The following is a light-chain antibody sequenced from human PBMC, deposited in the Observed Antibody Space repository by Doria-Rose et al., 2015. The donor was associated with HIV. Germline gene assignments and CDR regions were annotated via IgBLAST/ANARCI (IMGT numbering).Light chain of an antibody. CDR2: DAS. V-gene: IGKV3-20*01. CDR3: QQYGTSRGT. CDR1: QRVKSSY. Sequence: EIVLTQSPGTLSLSPGERATLSCRASQRVKSSYLAWYQQKPGQAHRLLIYDASTRATGISDRFSGSGSGTDFTLTISRLEPEDVAVYYCQQYGTSRGTFGQGTRLEI. J-gene: IGKJ5*01.